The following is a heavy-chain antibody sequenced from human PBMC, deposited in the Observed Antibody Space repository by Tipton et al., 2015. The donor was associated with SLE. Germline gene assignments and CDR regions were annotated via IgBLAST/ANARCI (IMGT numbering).Heavy chain of an antibody. CDR3: ARRRGHRCYFDY. Sequence: LRLSCSVSGGSISSDAYYWAWIRQPPGKGLEWIGTIFYTGGTHYSPSLESRLTISLDASSNLLSLKLKSVTAADTAVYYCARRRGHRCYFDYWGQGTLVTVSS. CDR2: IFYTGGT. J-gene: IGHJ4*02. CDR1: GGSISSDAYY. V-gene: IGHV4-39*07.